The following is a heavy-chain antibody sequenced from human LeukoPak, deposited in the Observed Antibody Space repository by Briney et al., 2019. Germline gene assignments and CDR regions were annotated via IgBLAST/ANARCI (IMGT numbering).Heavy chain of an antibody. CDR2: MNPNSGNT. J-gene: IGHJ4*02. V-gene: IGHV1-8*02. CDR3: ARVYCSSTSCYMVFDY. CDR1: GFTFTSYG. D-gene: IGHD2-2*02. Sequence: ASVKVSCKASGFTFTSYGISWVRQAPGQGLEWMGWMNPNSGNTGYAQKFQGRVTMTRNTSISTAYMELSSLRSEDTAVYYCARVYCSSTSCYMVFDYWGQGTLVTVSS.